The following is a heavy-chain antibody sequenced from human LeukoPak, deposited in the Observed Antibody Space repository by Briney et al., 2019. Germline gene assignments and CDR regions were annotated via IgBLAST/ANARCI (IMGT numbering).Heavy chain of an antibody. V-gene: IGHV3-23*01. CDR3: AKDHLIYGDYVRYFDY. CDR2: ISGSGGST. J-gene: IGHJ4*02. CDR1: GFTFSSYA. D-gene: IGHD4-17*01. Sequence: GGSLRLSCAASGFTFSSYAMSWVRQAPGKGLEWVSAISGSGGSTYYADSVRGRFTISRDNSKHTLYLQMNSLRAEDTAVYYCAKDHLIYGDYVRYFDYWGQGTLVTVSS.